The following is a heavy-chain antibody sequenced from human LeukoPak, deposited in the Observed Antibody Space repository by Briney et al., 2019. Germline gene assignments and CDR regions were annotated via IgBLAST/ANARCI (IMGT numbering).Heavy chain of an antibody. Sequence: PSETLSLTCTVSGGSISSRTYYWGWIRQPPGKGLEWIGTIYYSGTTYYNPSLKSRVTISLDTSKNQFSLKLRSVTAADTAVYYCARLPARLSWFDPWGQGTLVTVSS. V-gene: IGHV4-39*01. CDR3: ARLPARLSWFDP. CDR1: GGSISSRTYY. J-gene: IGHJ5*02. D-gene: IGHD2-2*01. CDR2: IYYSGTT.